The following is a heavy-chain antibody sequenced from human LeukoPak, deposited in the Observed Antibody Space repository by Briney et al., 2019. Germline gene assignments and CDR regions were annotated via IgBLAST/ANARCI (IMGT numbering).Heavy chain of an antibody. Sequence: GGSLRLSCAVSRFTFSSYWMSWVRQAPGKGLEWVANINQDGNNIHYVDSVKGRFTISRDNAKNSLYLQMNSLRADDTAVYYCARYLNSGPADYWGQGTLVTVSS. CDR2: INQDGNNI. CDR3: ARYLNSGPADY. CDR1: RFTFSSYW. V-gene: IGHV3-7*01. D-gene: IGHD6-19*01. J-gene: IGHJ4*02.